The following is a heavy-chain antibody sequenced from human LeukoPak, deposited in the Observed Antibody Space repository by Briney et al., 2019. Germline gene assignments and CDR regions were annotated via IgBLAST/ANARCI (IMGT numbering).Heavy chain of an antibody. J-gene: IGHJ5*02. D-gene: IGHD1-26*01. Sequence: SETLSLTCTVSGGSISNYYWSWIRQPAGKGLEWIGRIYTSGSTNYNPSLKSRVTISVDTSKNQFSLKLNSVTAADTAVYYCARVPVNIWENWFDPWGQGTLVTVSS. V-gene: IGHV4-4*07. CDR3: ARVPVNIWENWFDP. CDR2: IYTSGST. CDR1: GGSISNYY.